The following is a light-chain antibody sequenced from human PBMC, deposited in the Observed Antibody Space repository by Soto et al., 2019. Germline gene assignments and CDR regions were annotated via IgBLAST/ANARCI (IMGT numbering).Light chain of an antibody. J-gene: IGLJ1*01. Sequence: QSVLTQPASVSGSPGQSITISCPGTSSDVGAYNYDPWYQQYPGEAPKVIIYDVSHRPAGVSNRFSGSKSGNTASLTISGLQTQDEADYYCSSYTSATTYVFVTGTKVTVL. CDR1: SSDVGAYNY. CDR2: DVS. V-gene: IGLV2-14*01. CDR3: SSYTSATTYV.